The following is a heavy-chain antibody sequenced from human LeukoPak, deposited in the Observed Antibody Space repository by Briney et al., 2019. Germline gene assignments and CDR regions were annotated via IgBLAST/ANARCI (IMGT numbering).Heavy chain of an antibody. D-gene: IGHD3-16*01. CDR1: GYTLTELS. V-gene: IGHV1-24*01. Sequence: ASVKVSCKVSGYTLTELSMHWVRQAPGKGLEWMGGFDSEDGETIYAQKFQGRVTMTEDTSTDTAYMELSSLRSEDTAVYYCATVGPYVWGSPPSSDAFDIWGQGTMVTVSS. J-gene: IGHJ3*02. CDR3: ATVGPYVWGSPPSSDAFDI. CDR2: FDSEDGET.